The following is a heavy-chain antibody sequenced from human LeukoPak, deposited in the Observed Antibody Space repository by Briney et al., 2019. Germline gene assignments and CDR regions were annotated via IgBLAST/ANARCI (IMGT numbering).Heavy chain of an antibody. V-gene: IGHV3-30*18. CDR1: GFTVSSNY. CDR2: ISYDGSNK. D-gene: IGHD1-26*01. J-gene: IGHJ4*02. Sequence: PGGSLRLSCAASGFTVSSNYMSWVRQAPGKGLEWVAVISYDGSNKYYADSVKGRFTISRDNSKNTLYLQMNSLRAEDTAVYYCAKDWAQYSGSYWWGQGTLVTVSS. CDR3: AKDWAQYSGSYW.